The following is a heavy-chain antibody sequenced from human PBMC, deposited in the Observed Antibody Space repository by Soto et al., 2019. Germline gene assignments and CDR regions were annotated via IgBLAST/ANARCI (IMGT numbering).Heavy chain of an antibody. J-gene: IGHJ4*02. V-gene: IGHV3-48*02. D-gene: IGHD6-19*01. Sequence: EVQLVESGGGLVQPGGSLRLSCAASGFTFSSYSMNWVRQAPGKGLEWVSYISSSSSTIYYADSVKGRFTISRDNSKNSLYLQMNSLRDEDTAVYYCARSTSSGWYGGLFDYWGQGTLVTVSS. CDR2: ISSSSSTI. CDR1: GFTFSSYS. CDR3: ARSTSSGWYGGLFDY.